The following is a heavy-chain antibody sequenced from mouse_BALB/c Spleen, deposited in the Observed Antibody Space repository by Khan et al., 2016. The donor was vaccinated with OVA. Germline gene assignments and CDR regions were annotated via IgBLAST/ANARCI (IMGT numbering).Heavy chain of an antibody. CDR2: IFPGTGTT. D-gene: IGHD2-1*01. Sequence: QVQLQQSGAELVKPGASVKLSCKTSGYTFTSYWIQWVKQRPGQGLGWMGEIFPGTGTTYYNENFKGKATLTIDTSSTTAYMQLYSLTSEDSAVSFCASCYFGNYEFAYWGQGTLVTVSS. J-gene: IGHJ3*01. CDR1: GYTFTSYW. CDR3: ASCYFGNYEFAY. V-gene: IGHV1S132*01.